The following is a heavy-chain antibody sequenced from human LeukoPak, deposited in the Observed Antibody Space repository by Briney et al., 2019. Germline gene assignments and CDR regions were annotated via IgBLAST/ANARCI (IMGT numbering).Heavy chain of an antibody. D-gene: IGHD2-8*01. J-gene: IGHJ5*02. CDR2: IHASNGDT. Sequence: GASVKVSCKTSGFTFTNYPMHWVRQAPGQSLEWMGWIHASNGDTKSSQKFQGRVTITRDTSATTTYMELNSLRSEDTAVYYCAREITVSLGNNWFDPWGQGTLVTVSS. V-gene: IGHV1-3*01. CDR1: GFTFTNYP. CDR3: AREITVSLGNNWFDP.